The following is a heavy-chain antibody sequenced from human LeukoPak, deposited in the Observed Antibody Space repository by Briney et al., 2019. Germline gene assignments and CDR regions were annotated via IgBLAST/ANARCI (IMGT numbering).Heavy chain of an antibody. CDR3: TFDYGGNSGAFDI. D-gene: IGHD4-23*01. J-gene: IGHJ3*02. V-gene: IGHV3-53*01. CDR2: IYSGGST. CDR1: GFTVSSNY. Sequence: GGSLRLSCAASGFTVSSNYMSWVRQAPGKGLEWVSVIYSGGSTYYADSVKGRFTISRDNSKNTLYLQMNSLRAEDTAVYYCTFDYGGNSGAFDIWGQGTMVTVSS.